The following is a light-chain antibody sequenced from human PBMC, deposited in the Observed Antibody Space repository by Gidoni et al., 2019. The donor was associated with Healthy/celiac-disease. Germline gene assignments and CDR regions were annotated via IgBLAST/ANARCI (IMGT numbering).Light chain of an antibody. CDR3: QQYGSSPRT. V-gene: IGKV3-20*01. CDR2: GAS. Sequence: IVLTQPPGTLPLSPGAKATLPCRASQSVSSSYLAWYQQKPGQAPRLLIYGASSRATGIPDRFSGSGSGTDFTLTISRLEPEDFAVYYCQQYGSSPRTFGQGTKVEIK. J-gene: IGKJ1*01. CDR1: QSVSSSY.